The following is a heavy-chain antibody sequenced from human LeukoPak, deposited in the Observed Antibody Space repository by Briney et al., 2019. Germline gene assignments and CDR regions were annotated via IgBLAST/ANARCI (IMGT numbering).Heavy chain of an antibody. Sequence: PGGSLRLSCTASGFTFGDYAMSWFRQAPGKGLEWVGFIRSKAYGGTTEYAASVKGRFTISRDDSKSIAYLQMNSLKTEDTAVYYCTREMATIRPEDAAYYYYYYMDVWGKGTTVTVS. D-gene: IGHD5-24*01. CDR1: GFTFGDYA. CDR3: TREMATIRPEDAAYYYYYYMDV. CDR2: IRSKAYGGTT. V-gene: IGHV3-49*03. J-gene: IGHJ6*03.